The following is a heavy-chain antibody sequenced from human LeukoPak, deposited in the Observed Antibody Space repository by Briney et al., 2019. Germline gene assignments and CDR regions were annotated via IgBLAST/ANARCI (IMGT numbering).Heavy chain of an antibody. J-gene: IGHJ4*02. D-gene: IGHD1-26*01. V-gene: IGHV3-30*02. Sequence: GGSLRLSCAASEFSVGSNYMTWVRQAPGKGLEWVAFIRFDGSRTDYADSVKGRFTISRDNSKNTLFLQLNSLRPDDTGVYFCAKPSGNCVDYWGQGTLVTVSS. CDR1: EFSVGSNY. CDR3: AKPSGNCVDY. CDR2: IRFDGSRT.